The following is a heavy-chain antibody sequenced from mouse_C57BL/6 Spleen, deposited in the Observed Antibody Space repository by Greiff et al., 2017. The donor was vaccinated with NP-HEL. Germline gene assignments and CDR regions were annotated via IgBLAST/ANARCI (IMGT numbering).Heavy chain of an antibody. CDR2: IYPGSGNT. V-gene: IGHV1-66*01. Sequence: QVQLKESGPELVKPGASVKISCKASGYSFTSYYIHWVKQRPGQGLEWIGWIYPGSGNTKYNEKFKGKATLTADTSSSTAYMQLSSLTSEDSAVYYCARGIYDGYYDAMDYGGQGTSVTVSS. CDR1: GYSFTSYY. CDR3: ARGIYDGYYDAMDY. J-gene: IGHJ4*01. D-gene: IGHD2-3*01.